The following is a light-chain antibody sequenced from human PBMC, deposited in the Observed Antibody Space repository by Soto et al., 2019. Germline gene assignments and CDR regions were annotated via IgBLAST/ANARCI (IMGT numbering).Light chain of an antibody. V-gene: IGLV1-47*01. Sequence: QSVLTQPPSAAGTPGQRVTISCSGGSSNIGGNHVYRYHHPPGSAPTLLMYKSEPRPSVVPDRFSRYKSGTSASLVISGLRSEDGADYYCVAWDDSLSGVVFGGGTKLTVL. J-gene: IGLJ3*02. CDR2: KSE. CDR3: VAWDDSLSGVV. CDR1: SSNIGGNH.